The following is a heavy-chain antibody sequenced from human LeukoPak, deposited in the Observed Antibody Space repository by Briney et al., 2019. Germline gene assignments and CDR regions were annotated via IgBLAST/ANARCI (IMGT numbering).Heavy chain of an antibody. Sequence: GGSLRLSCATPGFTFSVYAMSWVRQAPGKGLEWVSVIYSSGKTNYADSVKGRFTISRDNSKNTLYLQMSSLRAEDTAVYYCARGTNIGWYGGYWGQGTLVTVSS. CDR3: ARGTNIGWYGGY. V-gene: IGHV3-66*01. CDR1: GFTFSVYA. D-gene: IGHD6-19*01. J-gene: IGHJ4*02. CDR2: IYSSGKT.